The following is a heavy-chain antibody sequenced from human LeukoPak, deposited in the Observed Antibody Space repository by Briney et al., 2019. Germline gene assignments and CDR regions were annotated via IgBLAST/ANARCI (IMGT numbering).Heavy chain of an antibody. J-gene: IGHJ4*02. V-gene: IGHV3-74*01. CDR2: INPDGSQT. CDR1: GFTFNTYW. Sequence: GGSLRLSCAASGFTFNTYWMHWVRQAPGKGQVWVSHINPDGSQTNYADSVTGRFTISRDNAKNTLYLQMSSLRAEDTAVYYCARDPVRRDSYWGQGTLVTVSS. D-gene: IGHD3-10*01. CDR3: ARDPVRRDSY.